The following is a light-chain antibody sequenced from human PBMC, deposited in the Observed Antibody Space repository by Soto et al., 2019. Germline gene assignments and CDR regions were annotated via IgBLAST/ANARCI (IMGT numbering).Light chain of an antibody. J-gene: IGLJ1*01. V-gene: IGLV2-14*01. CDR2: EFT. Sequence: QSVLTQPASLSCTPGQSITIPYTGTSRDIGNYNNVSWYQHHPGKAPKLMITEFTNRPSGVSDRFSGSMTGMAASLTFSGLQSEDEADYFCAAYRIVNTPVVVGTGPKVTVL. CDR1: SRDIGNYNN. CDR3: AAYRIVNTPVV.